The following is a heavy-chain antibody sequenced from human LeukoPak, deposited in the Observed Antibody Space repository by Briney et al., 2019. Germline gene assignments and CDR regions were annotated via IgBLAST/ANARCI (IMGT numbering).Heavy chain of an antibody. CDR2: INPNSGGT. Sequence: ASVKVSCKASGYTFTSYAMHWVRQAPGQRLEWMGWINPNSGGTNYAQKFQGRVTMTRDTSISTAYMELSRLRSDDTAVYYCARGPDSSGSFQNWFDPWGQGTLVTVSS. J-gene: IGHJ5*02. D-gene: IGHD6-19*01. CDR3: ARGPDSSGSFQNWFDP. V-gene: IGHV1-2*02. CDR1: GYTFTSYA.